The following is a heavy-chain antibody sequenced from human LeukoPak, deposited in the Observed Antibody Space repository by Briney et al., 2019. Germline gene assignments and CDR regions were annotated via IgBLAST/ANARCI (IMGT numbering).Heavy chain of an antibody. CDR1: GGSISSYY. D-gene: IGHD7-27*01. CDR2: IYYSGST. J-gene: IGHJ4*02. CDR3: ARVNWGLSLDY. Sequence: SETLSLTCTVSGGSISSYYWSWIRQPPGKGLEWIGYIYYSGSTNYNPSLKSRVIISVDTSKNQFSLKLSSVTAADTAVYYCARVNWGLSLDYWGQGTLVTVSS. V-gene: IGHV4-59*01.